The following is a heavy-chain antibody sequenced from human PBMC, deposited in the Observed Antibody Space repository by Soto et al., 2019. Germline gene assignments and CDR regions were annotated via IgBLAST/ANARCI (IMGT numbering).Heavy chain of an antibody. D-gene: IGHD6-19*01. CDR3: VKDGSSGWPYYYGLDV. Sequence: QVPLVESGGGGVQPGRSLRLSCAASGFTFSSYGMHWVRQAPGKGLEWVAVISYDGRNKYYADSVKGRFTISMDNSMNTLYLQMSSLRAEDTAVYYCVKDGSSGWPYYYGLDVWGQGTTVTVSS. V-gene: IGHV3-30*18. CDR1: GFTFSSYG. J-gene: IGHJ6*02. CDR2: ISYDGRNK.